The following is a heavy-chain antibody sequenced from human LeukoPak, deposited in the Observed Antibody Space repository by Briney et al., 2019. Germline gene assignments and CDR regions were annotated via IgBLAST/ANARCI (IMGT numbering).Heavy chain of an antibody. V-gene: IGHV4-59*01. Sequence: SETLSLTCTVSGGSINSYYWTWIRQPPGKGLEWIANVYNSGSTNYNPSLKSRVTISVDMFKNQFSLKLTSVTAADTAVYYCARLRSGMDVWGQGTRSPSP. J-gene: IGHJ6*02. CDR1: GGSINSYY. CDR3: ARLRSGMDV. CDR2: VYNSGST.